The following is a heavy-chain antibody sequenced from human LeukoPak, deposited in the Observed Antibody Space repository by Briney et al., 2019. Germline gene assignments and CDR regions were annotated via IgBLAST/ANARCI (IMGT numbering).Heavy chain of an antibody. CDR1: GGSFSDFH. J-gene: IGHJ2*01. Sequence: SETLSLTCTVYGGSFSDFHWSWIRLPPGKGLEWIGEINHSGNTNYNPSLKSRVAISIDTSKNQFSLKLSSVTAADTAVYYCARGKVTRDWYFDLWGRGTLVTVSS. V-gene: IGHV4-34*01. D-gene: IGHD4-17*01. CDR2: INHSGNT. CDR3: ARGKVTRDWYFDL.